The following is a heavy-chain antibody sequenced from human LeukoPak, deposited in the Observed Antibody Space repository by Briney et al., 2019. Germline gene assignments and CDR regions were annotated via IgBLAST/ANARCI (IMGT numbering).Heavy chain of an antibody. CDR1: GSSISGTCY. V-gene: IGHV4-59*08. D-gene: IGHD3-16*01. J-gene: IGHJ3*01. CDR2: IYYTGTT. Sequence: SETLSLTCTVSGSSISGTCYWSWIRQPPGKGLEWIGYIYYTGTTDSNPSLKSRVTISLDTSKNQFSLNLSSVTAADTAVYCCARRWVYDKRAFDAWGQGTMVTVSS. CDR3: ARRWVYDKRAFDA.